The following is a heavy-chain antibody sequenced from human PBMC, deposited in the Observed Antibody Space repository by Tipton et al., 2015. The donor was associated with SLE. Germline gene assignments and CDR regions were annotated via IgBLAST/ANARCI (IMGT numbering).Heavy chain of an antibody. CDR2: IYSGGIT. Sequence: SLRLSCAASGFTVSSNYMSWVRQAPGKGLEWVSVIYSGGITYYADSVKGRFTISRDNSKNTLYLQMNSLRAEDTAVYYCARVGYCSGGSCLYWYFDLWGRGTLVTVSS. D-gene: IGHD2-15*01. CDR3: ARVGYCSGGSCLYWYFDL. V-gene: IGHV3-53*05. J-gene: IGHJ2*01. CDR1: GFTVSSNY.